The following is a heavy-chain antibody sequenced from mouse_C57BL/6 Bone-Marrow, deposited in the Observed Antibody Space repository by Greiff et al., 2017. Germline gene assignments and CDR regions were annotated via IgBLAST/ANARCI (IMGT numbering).Heavy chain of an antibody. D-gene: IGHD2-5*01. CDR3: VRENLYYSNPYAMDY. J-gene: IGHJ4*01. Sequence: EVQLVESGGGLVQPKGSLKLSCAASGFSFNTYAMNWVRQAPGKGLEWVARIRSKSNNYATYYADSVKDRFTISRDDSESMLYLQMNNLKTEDTAMYYCVRENLYYSNPYAMDYWGQGTSVTVSS. V-gene: IGHV10-1*01. CDR2: IRSKSNNYAT. CDR1: GFSFNTYA.